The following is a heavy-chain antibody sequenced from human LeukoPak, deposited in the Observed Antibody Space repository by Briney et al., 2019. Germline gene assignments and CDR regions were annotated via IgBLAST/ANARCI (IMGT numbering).Heavy chain of an antibody. CDR1: GGTFSSYA. V-gene: IGHV1-69*05. CDR3: ARAWVGSSRSYSPYYFDY. CDR2: IIPIFGTA. Sequence: SVKVSCKASGGTFSSYAISWVRQAPGQGLEWMGGIIPIFGTANYAQKFQGRVTITTDESTSTAYMELSSLRSEDTAVYYCARAWVGSSRSYSPYYFDYWGQGTLVTVSS. J-gene: IGHJ4*02. D-gene: IGHD6-19*01.